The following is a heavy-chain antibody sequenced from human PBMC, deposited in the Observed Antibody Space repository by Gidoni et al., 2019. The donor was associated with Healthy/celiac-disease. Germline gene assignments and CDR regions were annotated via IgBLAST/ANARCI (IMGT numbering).Heavy chain of an antibody. CDR2: ISWNGGSI. Sequence: EVQLVESGGGLVQPGRSLRLPCAASGFTFADYAMHWVRQAPGKGLEWVSGISWNGGSIGYADSVKGRFTISRDNAKNSLYLQMNSLRAEDTALYYCASSSGRGYYYYYGMDVWGQGTTVTASS. D-gene: IGHD6-19*01. V-gene: IGHV3-9*01. CDR1: GFTFADYA. J-gene: IGHJ6*02. CDR3: ASSSGRGYYYYYGMDV.